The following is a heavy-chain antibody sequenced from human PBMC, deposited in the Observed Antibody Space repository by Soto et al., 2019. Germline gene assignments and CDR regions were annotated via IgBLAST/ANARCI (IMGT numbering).Heavy chain of an antibody. D-gene: IGHD6-19*01. J-gene: IGHJ4*02. CDR3: VKDYRIAVAGNERLFDY. Sequence: QVQLVESGGGVVQPGRSLRLSCAASGFSSNIYGMHWVRQAPGKGLEWVAVISHDGSKKYYVDSAKGRFTISRDNSKNMVYMQMNSLRVEDKDVYHCVKDYRIAVAGNERLFDYWGQGTLVAVSS. CDR1: GFSSNIYG. V-gene: IGHV3-30*18. CDR2: ISHDGSKK.